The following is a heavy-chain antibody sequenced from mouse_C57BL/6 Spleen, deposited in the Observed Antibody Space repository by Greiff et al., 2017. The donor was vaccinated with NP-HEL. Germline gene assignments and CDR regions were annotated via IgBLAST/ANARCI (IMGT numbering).Heavy chain of an antibody. D-gene: IGHD1-1*01. CDR3: ARRGDYYGSDV. CDR1: GFTFSSYT. CDR2: ISGGGGNT. J-gene: IGHJ1*03. V-gene: IGHV5-9*01. Sequence: EVQGVESGGGLVKPGGSLKLSCAASGFTFSSYTMSWVRQTPEKRLEWVATISGGGGNTYYPDSVKGRFTISRDNAKNTLYLQMSSLRSEDTALYYCARRGDYYGSDVWGTGTTVTVSS.